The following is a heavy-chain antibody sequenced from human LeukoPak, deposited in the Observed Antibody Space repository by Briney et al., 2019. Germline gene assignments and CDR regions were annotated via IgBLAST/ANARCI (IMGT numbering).Heavy chain of an antibody. Sequence: GGSLRLSCAGSGFAFSVHYMTWIRQAPGKGLEWLSDISGDGNTIYYADSVRGRFTISRDNAKNSLYLHMNSLRVEDTAVYYCARVFSHWGWPGDYYFDYWGQGTVVTASS. D-gene: IGHD3-16*01. CDR1: GFAFSVHY. CDR2: ISGDGNTI. J-gene: IGHJ4*02. V-gene: IGHV3-11*04. CDR3: ARVFSHWGWPGDYYFDY.